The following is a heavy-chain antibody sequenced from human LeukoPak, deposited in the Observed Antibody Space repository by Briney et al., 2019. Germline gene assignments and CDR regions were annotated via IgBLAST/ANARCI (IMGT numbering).Heavy chain of an antibody. CDR1: GFTFSSYS. J-gene: IGHJ4*02. CDR3: ARDFSMGLDY. V-gene: IGHV3-21*01. CDR2: ISSSSSYI. Sequence: GGSLRLSCAASGFTFSSYSMNWVRQAPGKGLGWVSSISSSSSYIYYADSVKGRFTISRDNAKNSLYLQMNSLRAEDTAVYYCARDFSMGLDYWGQGTLVTVSS. D-gene: IGHD3-10*01.